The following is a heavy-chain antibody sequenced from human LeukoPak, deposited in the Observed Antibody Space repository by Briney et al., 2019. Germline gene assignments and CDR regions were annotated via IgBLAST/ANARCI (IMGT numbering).Heavy chain of an antibody. V-gene: IGHV3-23*01. Sequence: GGSLRLSCAASGFTFSSYSMSWVRQAPGKGLEWVSAISGSGGSTYYADSVKGRFTISRDNSKNTLYLQMNSLRAEDTAVYYCAKEPMIVVVMALFDPWGQGTLVTVSS. J-gene: IGHJ5*02. D-gene: IGHD3-22*01. CDR1: GFTFSSYS. CDR2: ISGSGGST. CDR3: AKEPMIVVVMALFDP.